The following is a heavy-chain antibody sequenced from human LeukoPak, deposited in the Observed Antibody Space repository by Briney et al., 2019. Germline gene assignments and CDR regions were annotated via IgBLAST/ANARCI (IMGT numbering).Heavy chain of an antibody. Sequence: SETLSLSCTVSGDSSYNSVYNWAWIRQPPGRGLEWIGSIDYSGSTYYNPSLKTRATISVDKSKNQFSLKLNSVTAADTAVYYCAREYTLYRSGWFLDYWGQGTVATVSS. CDR1: GDSSYNSVYN. V-gene: IGHV4-39*07. CDR2: IDYSGST. J-gene: IGHJ4*02. D-gene: IGHD6-19*01. CDR3: AREYTLYRSGWFLDY.